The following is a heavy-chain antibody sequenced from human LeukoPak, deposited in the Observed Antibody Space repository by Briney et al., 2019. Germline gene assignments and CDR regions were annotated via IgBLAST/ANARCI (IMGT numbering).Heavy chain of an antibody. J-gene: IGHJ4*02. V-gene: IGHV4-30-2*01. D-gene: IGHD2-15*01. CDR1: GGSISSGGYY. CDR3: AREVNCSGASCYYDR. CDR2: IYHSGST. Sequence: SQTLSLTCTVSGGSISSGGYYWSWIRQPPGKGLEWIGYIYHSGSTYYNPSLKSRGTISVDRSKNQFSLKLSSVTAADTAIYYCAREVNCSGASCYYDRWGQGTLVTVSS.